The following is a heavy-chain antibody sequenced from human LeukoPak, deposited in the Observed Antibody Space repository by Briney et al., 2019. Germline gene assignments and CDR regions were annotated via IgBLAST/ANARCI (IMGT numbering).Heavy chain of an antibody. Sequence: GRSLRLSCAASGFTFDDYAMHWVRQAPGKGLEWVSGISWNSGSIGYADSVKGRFTISRDNAKNSLYLQMNSLRAEDMALYYCAKAAGPYYYDSSGYYEHPPLDYWGQGTLVTVSS. CDR2: ISWNSGSI. CDR3: AKAAGPYYYDSSGYYEHPPLDY. V-gene: IGHV3-9*03. D-gene: IGHD3-22*01. CDR1: GFTFDDYA. J-gene: IGHJ4*02.